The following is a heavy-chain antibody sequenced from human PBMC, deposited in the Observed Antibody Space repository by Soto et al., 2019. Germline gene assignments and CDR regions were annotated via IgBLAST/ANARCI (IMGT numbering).Heavy chain of an antibody. Sequence: ASVKVSCKASGYTFTSYGISWVRQAAGQGLEFMGWISAYNGNTNYSQKLQGRVTMTTDTSTTTAYMELRSLRFDDTAVYYCARFVLTGYYRADYWGQETLVTAS. CDR3: ARFVLTGYYRADY. CDR1: GYTFTSYG. D-gene: IGHD3-9*01. J-gene: IGHJ4*02. CDR2: ISAYNGNT. V-gene: IGHV1-18*04.